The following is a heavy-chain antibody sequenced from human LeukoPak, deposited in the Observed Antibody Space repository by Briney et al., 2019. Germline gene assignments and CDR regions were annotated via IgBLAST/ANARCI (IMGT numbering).Heavy chain of an antibody. D-gene: IGHD2-2*01. Sequence: PGGSLRLSCAASGFTFSSYAMSWVRQAPGKGLEWVSTISGTSGSTYYADSVKGGFTISRDNSKKTLYLQMNSLRAEDTAVYYCANLFTSGPCSGTTCFNHWGQGTLVTVSS. CDR1: GFTFSSYA. V-gene: IGHV3-23*01. CDR3: ANLFTSGPCSGTTCFNH. J-gene: IGHJ4*02. CDR2: ISGTSGST.